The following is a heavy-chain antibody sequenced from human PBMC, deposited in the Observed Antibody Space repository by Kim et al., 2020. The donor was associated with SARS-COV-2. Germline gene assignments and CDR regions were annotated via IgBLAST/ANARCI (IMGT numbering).Heavy chain of an antibody. Sequence: DSGKGRFTHSRENAKNSLYLEMNSRRAEDTAVYYCAREGGGSSGWSWFDPWGQGTLVTVSS. CDR3: AREGGGSSGWSWFDP. D-gene: IGHD6-19*01. V-gene: IGHV3-21*01. J-gene: IGHJ5*02.